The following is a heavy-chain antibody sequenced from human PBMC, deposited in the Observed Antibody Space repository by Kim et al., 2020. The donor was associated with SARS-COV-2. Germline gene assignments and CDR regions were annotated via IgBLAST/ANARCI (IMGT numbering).Heavy chain of an antibody. J-gene: IGHJ4*02. Sequence: NPSLKSRVTMSVDTSKNQFSLKLSSVTAVDTAVNYCARARSGSSGWFDYWGQGTLVTVSS. D-gene: IGHD6-19*01. V-gene: IGHV4-28*03. CDR3: ARARSGSSGWFDY.